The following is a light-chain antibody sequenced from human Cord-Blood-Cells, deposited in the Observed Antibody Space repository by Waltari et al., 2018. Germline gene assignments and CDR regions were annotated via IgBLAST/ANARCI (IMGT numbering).Light chain of an antibody. J-gene: IGKJ4*01. CDR1: QSISSY. Sequence: DIQMTQSPSSLSASVGDRVTITCRANQSISSYLNWYQQKPGKAPKLLIYAESSLQSGVPSRFSGSGSGTDFTLTISSLQPEDFATYYCQQSYSTPLTVGGGTKVEIK. CDR2: AES. CDR3: QQSYSTPLT. V-gene: IGKV1-39*01.